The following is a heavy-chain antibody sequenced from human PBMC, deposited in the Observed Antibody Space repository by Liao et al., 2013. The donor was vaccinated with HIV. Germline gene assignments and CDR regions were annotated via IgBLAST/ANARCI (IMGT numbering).Heavy chain of an antibody. CDR2: IYDNQNT. CDR3: ARDDFWSGRYFGS. Sequence: QVQLQESGPGLIKPSQTLSLTCNVSGASIKSGAYYWAWIRQSAGKGLEWIGRIYDNQNTHYNPSLKGRVTFSVDTTKNQFSLKLKYVTAADTAVYFCARDDFWSGRYFGSWGQGILVTVSS. V-gene: IGHV4-61*02. J-gene: IGHJ4*02. D-gene: IGHD3-3*01. CDR1: GASIKSGAYY.